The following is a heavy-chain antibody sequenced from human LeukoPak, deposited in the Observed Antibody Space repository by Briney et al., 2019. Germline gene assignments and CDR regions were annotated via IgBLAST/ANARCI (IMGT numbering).Heavy chain of an antibody. CDR3: ARAVGYYFDY. D-gene: IGHD5-12*01. Sequence: PSQTLSLTCTVSGGSISSGGYYWSWIRQHPGKGLEWIGYIYYSGRTYYNPSLKSRLTISTDTSKSQFSLKLSSVTAADTAVYYCARAVGYYFDYWGQGTLATVSS. CDR1: GGSISSGGYY. J-gene: IGHJ4*02. CDR2: IYYSGRT. V-gene: IGHV4-31*03.